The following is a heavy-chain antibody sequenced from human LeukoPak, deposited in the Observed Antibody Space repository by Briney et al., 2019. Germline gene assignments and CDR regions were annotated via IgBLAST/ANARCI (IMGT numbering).Heavy chain of an antibody. D-gene: IGHD6-19*01. V-gene: IGHV3-23*01. Sequence: QAGGSLRLSCAASGFTFSSYAMSWVRQAPGKGLEWVSAISGSGGSTYYADSVKGRFTISRDNSKNTLYLQMNSLRAEDTAVYYCAKGDEGSGWLFDYWGQGTLVTVSS. CDR2: ISGSGGST. J-gene: IGHJ4*02. CDR3: AKGDEGSGWLFDY. CDR1: GFTFSSYA.